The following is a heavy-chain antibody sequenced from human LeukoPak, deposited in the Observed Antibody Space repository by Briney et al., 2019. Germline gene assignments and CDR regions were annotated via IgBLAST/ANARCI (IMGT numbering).Heavy chain of an antibody. Sequence: GGSLRLSCTASGFTFNTYELNWVRQAPGKGLEWVSYISSSGSTIYYADSVKGRFSISRDNAKSSLFLQMNSLRAEDTAVYYCARHEPTHDFLFDPWGQGTLVTVSS. D-gene: IGHD3-3*01. CDR3: ARHEPTHDFLFDP. CDR1: GFTFNTYE. J-gene: IGHJ5*02. CDR2: ISSSGSTI. V-gene: IGHV3-48*03.